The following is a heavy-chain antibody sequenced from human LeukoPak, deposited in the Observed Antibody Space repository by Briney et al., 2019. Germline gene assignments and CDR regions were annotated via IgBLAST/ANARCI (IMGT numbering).Heavy chain of an antibody. V-gene: IGHV3-23*01. J-gene: IGHJ6*02. CDR2: ITVSGGTR. CDR3: AKYLTARGPPYALDV. Sequence: PRGSLRLSCAAPEFTLSSYAMQWVRQAPGKGLAWVSGITVSGGTRYYTDSVKGRFTISRDNSKNTLYLQMNSLRAEDSAVYYCAKYLTARGPPYALDVWGQGTMVTVSS. D-gene: IGHD1-14*01. CDR1: EFTLSSYA.